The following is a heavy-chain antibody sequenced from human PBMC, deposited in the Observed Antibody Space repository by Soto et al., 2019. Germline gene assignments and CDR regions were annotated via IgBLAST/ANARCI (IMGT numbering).Heavy chain of an antibody. D-gene: IGHD5-12*01. CDR2: ISGSGGST. Sequence: RGSLRLSCAASGFTFSSYAMSWVRQAPGKGLEWVSTISGSGGSTYYADSVKGRFTISRDNSKNTLYLQMNSLRAGDTAVYFCAKSSLNWDIVAPDYWGQGTLVTVSS. CDR3: AKSSLNWDIVAPDY. J-gene: IGHJ4*02. CDR1: GFTFSSYA. V-gene: IGHV3-23*01.